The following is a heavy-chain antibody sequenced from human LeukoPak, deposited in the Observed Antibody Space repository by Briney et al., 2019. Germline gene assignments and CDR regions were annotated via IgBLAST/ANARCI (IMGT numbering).Heavy chain of an antibody. CDR2: IIPIFGTA. D-gene: IGHD3-22*01. CDR3: ARGGYYDSSGYYAPRGYFDY. Sequence: KVSCKASGGTFSSYAISWVRQAPGQGLEWMGRIIPIFGTANYAQKFQGRVTITTDESTSTAYMELSSLRSEDTAVYYCARGGYYDSSGYYAPRGYFDYWGQGTLVTVSS. J-gene: IGHJ4*02. V-gene: IGHV1-69*05. CDR1: GGTFSSYA.